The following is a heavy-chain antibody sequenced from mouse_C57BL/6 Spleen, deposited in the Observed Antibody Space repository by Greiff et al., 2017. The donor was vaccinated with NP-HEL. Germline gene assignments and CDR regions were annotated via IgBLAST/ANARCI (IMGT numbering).Heavy chain of an antibody. D-gene: IGHD2-5*01. CDR2: ISDGGSYT. CDR3: ARRVAYYSNWYYFDY. V-gene: IGHV5-4*03. CDR1: GFTFSSYA. Sequence: EVKLVESGGGLVKPGGSLKLSCAASGFTFSSYAMSCVRQTPEKRLEWVATISDGGSYTYYPDNVKGRFTISRDNAKNNLYLQMSHLKSEDTAMYYCARRVAYYSNWYYFDYWGQGTTLTVSS. J-gene: IGHJ2*01.